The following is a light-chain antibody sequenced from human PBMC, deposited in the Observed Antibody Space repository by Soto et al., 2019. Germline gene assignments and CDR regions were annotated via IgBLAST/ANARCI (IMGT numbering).Light chain of an antibody. CDR2: MAS. CDR1: QSMSNW. CDR3: QQYNSYLS. V-gene: IGKV1-5*03. J-gene: IGKJ4*01. Sequence: DIQMTQSPSTLSASVGDRVTITCRASQSMSNWLAWYQQKPGKAPKLLIYMASSLESGVPSRFSGSRSGTEFTLTISSLQPDDFATYYCQQYNSYLSFGGGTEVEIK.